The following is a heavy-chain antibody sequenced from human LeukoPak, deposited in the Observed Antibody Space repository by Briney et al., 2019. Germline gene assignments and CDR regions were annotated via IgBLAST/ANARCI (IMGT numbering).Heavy chain of an antibody. Sequence: ASVKVSCKVSGYTLTELSMHWVRQAPGKGLEWMGGFDPEDGETIYAQKFQGRVTLTEDTSTDTAYMELSSLRSEDTAVYYCATAPDSSGPLFDYWGQGTLVTVSS. CDR3: ATAPDSSGPLFDY. D-gene: IGHD3-22*01. CDR2: FDPEDGET. CDR1: GYTLTELS. J-gene: IGHJ4*02. V-gene: IGHV1-24*01.